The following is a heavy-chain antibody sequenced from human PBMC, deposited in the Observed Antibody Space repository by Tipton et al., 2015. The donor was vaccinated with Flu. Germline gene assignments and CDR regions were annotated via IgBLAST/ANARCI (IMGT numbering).Heavy chain of an antibody. D-gene: IGHD3-22*01. CDR2: IYTSGST. V-gene: IGHV4-4*07. J-gene: IGHJ3*02. CDR1: GGSISSYY. CDR3: ARGMACDSSSYYPLARAFDI. Sequence: TLSLTCTVSGGSISSYYWSWIRQPAGKGLEWIGRIYTSGSTNYNPSLKSRVTMSVDTSKNQFSLKLSSVTAADTAVYYCARGMACDSSSYYPLARAFDIWGQGTMVTVSS.